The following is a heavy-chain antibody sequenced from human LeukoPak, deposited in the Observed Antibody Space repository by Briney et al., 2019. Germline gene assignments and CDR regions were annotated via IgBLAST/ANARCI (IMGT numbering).Heavy chain of an antibody. Sequence: SETLSLTCTVSGASISSSSYYWGWIRQPPGKGLEWIGSIYYGGSTYYNPSLKSRVTILVDTSKNQFSLKVNSVTAADTAVYYCARDAGHQLSRRNYYAMDVWGQGTTVTVSS. CDR2: IYYGGST. V-gene: IGHV4-39*07. J-gene: IGHJ6*02. D-gene: IGHD2-2*01. CDR1: GASISSSSYY. CDR3: ARDAGHQLSRRNYYAMDV.